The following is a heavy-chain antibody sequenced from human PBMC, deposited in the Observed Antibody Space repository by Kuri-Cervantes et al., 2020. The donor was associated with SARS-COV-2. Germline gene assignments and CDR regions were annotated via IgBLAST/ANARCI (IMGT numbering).Heavy chain of an antibody. CDR3: TTLIDY. J-gene: IGHJ4*02. CDR1: GFTFSAYT. CDR2: VRGKANNYAT. Sequence: GESLKISCVASGFTFSAYTLNWVRQGSGKGLEWVGRVRGKANNYATVYAASVKGRFTISRDDSKNMAYLQMNSLKTEDTAVYYCTTLIDYWGQGALVTVSS. V-gene: IGHV3-73*01.